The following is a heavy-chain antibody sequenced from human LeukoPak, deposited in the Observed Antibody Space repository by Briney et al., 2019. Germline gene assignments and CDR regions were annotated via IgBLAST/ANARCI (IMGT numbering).Heavy chain of an antibody. V-gene: IGHV3-30*02. CDR1: GFTFSSYG. CDR3: AKDLFVYCTNDVCYPFDY. D-gene: IGHD2-8*01. Sequence: GGSLRLSCAASGFTFSSYGMHWVRQAPGKGLEWVAFIRYDRSNKYYADSVKGRFTISRDNSKNTLYLQMNSLRAEDTAVYYCAKDLFVYCTNDVCYPFDYWGQGTLVTVSS. J-gene: IGHJ4*02. CDR2: IRYDRSNK.